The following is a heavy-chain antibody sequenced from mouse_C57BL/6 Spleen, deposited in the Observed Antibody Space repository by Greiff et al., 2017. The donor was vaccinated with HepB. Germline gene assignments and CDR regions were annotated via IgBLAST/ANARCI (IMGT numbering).Heavy chain of an antibody. D-gene: IGHD2-3*01. CDR1: GFTFSDYG. V-gene: IGHV5-17*01. CDR2: ISSGSSTI. CDR3: ARRDGYHYAMDY. Sequence: DVKLVESGGGLVKPGGSLKLSCAASGFTFSDYGMHWVRQAPEKGLEWVAYISSGSSTIYYADTVKGRFTISRDNAKNTLFLQMTSLRSEDTAMYYCARRDGYHYAMDYWGQGTSVTVSS. J-gene: IGHJ4*01.